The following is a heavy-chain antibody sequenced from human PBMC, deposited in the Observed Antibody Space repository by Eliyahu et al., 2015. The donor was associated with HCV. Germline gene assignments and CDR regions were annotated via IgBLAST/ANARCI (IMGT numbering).Heavy chain of an antibody. CDR3: ASGGGGIAVAGTGGWFDP. CDR1: GGSITSYY. D-gene: IGHD6-19*01. J-gene: IGHJ5*02. CDR2: IHYSGST. V-gene: IGHV4-59*01. Sequence: QVQLQESGPGLVKPSETLSLTCTVSGGSITSYYWGWXRQPPGKGLGWIGYIHYSGSTNYNPSPKSRVTISVDTSKNQFSLNLTSVTAADTAVYYCASGGGGIAVAGTGGWFDPWGQGTLVTVSS.